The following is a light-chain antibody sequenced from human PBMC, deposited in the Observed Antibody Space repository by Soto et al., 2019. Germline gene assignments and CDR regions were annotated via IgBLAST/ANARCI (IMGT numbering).Light chain of an antibody. J-gene: IGKJ1*01. CDR1: QSISSY. V-gene: IGKV1-5*01. CDR2: DAS. Sequence: DIQMTQSPSSLSASVGDRVTITCRASQSISSYLNWYQQKPGKPPNLLIHDASSLESGFPSRFSGSGSGTEFTLTISSLQPDDFATYYCQQYHSYWTFGQGNKVDIK. CDR3: QQYHSYWT.